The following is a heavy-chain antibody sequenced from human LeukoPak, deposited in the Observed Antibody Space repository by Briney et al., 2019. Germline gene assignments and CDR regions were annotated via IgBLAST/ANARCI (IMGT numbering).Heavy chain of an antibody. D-gene: IGHD4-17*01. CDR1: GGSISSSSYY. J-gene: IGHJ5*02. Sequence: PSETLSLTCTVSGGSISSSSYYWGWIRQPPGKGLEWIGSIYYSGSTYYNPTLKSRVTISVDTSKNQFSLKLSSVTAADTAVYYCARAYGDYDQYNWFDPWGQGTLVTVSS. CDR2: IYYSGST. CDR3: ARAYGDYDQYNWFDP. V-gene: IGHV4-39*07.